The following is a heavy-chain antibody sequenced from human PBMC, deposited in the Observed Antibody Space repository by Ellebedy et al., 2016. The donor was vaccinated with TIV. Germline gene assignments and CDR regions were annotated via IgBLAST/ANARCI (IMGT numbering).Heavy chain of an antibody. J-gene: IGHJ4*02. CDR3: ANGGSLSYGIFDY. D-gene: IGHD3-16*01. V-gene: IGHV4-31*11. CDR2: VYHLGNT. CDR1: GASISAVGFS. Sequence: SETLSLTCAVSGASISAVGFSWSWFRKPPAQGLEWIGYVYHLGNTYYTPSLKIRVAISVDSSKNQFSLRLNSVTAADTGVYYCANGGSLSYGIFDYWGQGNLVTVSS.